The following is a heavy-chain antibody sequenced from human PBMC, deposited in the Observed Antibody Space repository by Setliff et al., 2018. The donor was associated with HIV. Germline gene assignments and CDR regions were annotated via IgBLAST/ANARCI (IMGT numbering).Heavy chain of an antibody. CDR3: ARAAAGNTGPFDL. D-gene: IGHD4-17*01. CDR2: IYHTGSS. J-gene: IGHJ4*02. V-gene: IGHV4-38-2*01. CDR1: GFSINSRYY. Sequence: EILSLTCDVSGFSINSRYYWGWIRQSPGKGLEWIGNIYHTGSSYYNPSLNDRATISLDTSKNQFSLKLTSVTASDTAVYYCARAAAGNTGPFDLWGQGSPVTVSS.